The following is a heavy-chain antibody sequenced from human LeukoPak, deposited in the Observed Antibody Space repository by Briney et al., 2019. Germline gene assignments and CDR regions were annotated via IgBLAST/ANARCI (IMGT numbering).Heavy chain of an antibody. Sequence: PGGSLRLSCAASGFTFSSYEMNWVRQAPGKGLEWVSSISSSSTIYYADSVKGRFTISRDNAKNSLYLQMNSLRAEDTAVYSLGVVRYYYYGMDVWGKGTTVTVSS. CDR1: GFTFSSYE. CDR3: GVVRYYYYGMDV. V-gene: IGHV3-69-1*01. CDR2: ISSSSTI. D-gene: IGHD2-15*01. J-gene: IGHJ6*04.